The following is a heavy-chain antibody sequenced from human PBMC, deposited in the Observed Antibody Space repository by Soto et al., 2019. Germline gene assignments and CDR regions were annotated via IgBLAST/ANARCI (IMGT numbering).Heavy chain of an antibody. CDR1: GFSISDSY. Sequence: GGSLRLSCATSGFSISDSYMSWIRQAPGKGLEWISYISPRSTFRDYADSLKGRFTISRDSVKNSVYLQMNNLKTEDTAMYYCTTDLSITKGSSLGAYYFDSWGQGTLVTVSS. D-gene: IGHD6-6*01. V-gene: IGHV3-11*05. J-gene: IGHJ4*02. CDR3: TTDLSITKGSSLGAYYFDS. CDR2: ISPRSTFR.